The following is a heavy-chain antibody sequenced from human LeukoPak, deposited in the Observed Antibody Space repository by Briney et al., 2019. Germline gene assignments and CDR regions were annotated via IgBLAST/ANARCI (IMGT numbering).Heavy chain of an antibody. V-gene: IGHV3-43*01. CDR3: AKEVRGSSWTGFDY. J-gene: IGHJ4*02. D-gene: IGHD6-13*01. CDR2: INKDGDRT. Sequence: PGGSLRLSCAASGFTFSSYAMSWVRQFPGKGLEWVSLINKDGDRTLYADSVKGRFTISRDNRKNSLYLQMNSLRTEDTALYYCAKEVRGSSWTGFDYWGQGTLVTVSS. CDR1: GFTFSSYA.